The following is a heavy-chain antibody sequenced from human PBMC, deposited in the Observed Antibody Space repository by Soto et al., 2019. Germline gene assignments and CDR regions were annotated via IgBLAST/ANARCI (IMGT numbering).Heavy chain of an antibody. Sequence: KPSETLSLTCTVSGATVSRGDYFWTWIRQPPGKGLEWIGYIYSSGTTNYNPALKSRVTISLDTSRSYFSLKLTSVTAADTAIYYCARSGVTGIVIPCHWFDPWGQGTLVTVS. D-gene: IGHD2-21*02. CDR1: GATVSRGDYF. CDR2: IYSSGTT. V-gene: IGHV4-61*03. J-gene: IGHJ5*02. CDR3: ARSGVTGIVIPCHWFDP.